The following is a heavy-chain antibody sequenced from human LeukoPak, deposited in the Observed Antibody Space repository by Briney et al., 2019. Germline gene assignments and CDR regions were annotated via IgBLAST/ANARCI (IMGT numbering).Heavy chain of an antibody. D-gene: IGHD4-17*01. CDR3: AHSLLTTVTTFPFDY. V-gene: IGHV2-5*02. Sequence: SGPTLVNPTQTLTLTCTFSGFSLSTSGVGVGWIRQPPGKALEWLALIYWDDDKRYSPSLKSRLNITKETAKNEVVLTMTNMDPVDTATYYCAHSLLTTVTTFPFDYWGQGTLVTVSS. J-gene: IGHJ4*02. CDR1: GFSLSTSGVG. CDR2: IYWDDDK.